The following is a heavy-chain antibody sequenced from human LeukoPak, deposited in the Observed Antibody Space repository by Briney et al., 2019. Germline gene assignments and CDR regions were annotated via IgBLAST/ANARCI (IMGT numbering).Heavy chain of an antibody. CDR3: ARLPGIVVVAFDY. CDR1: GYSFTGYW. D-gene: IGHD3-22*01. J-gene: IGHJ4*02. CDR2: IYPGDSDT. V-gene: IGHV5-51*01. Sequence: GGSLKISCKGSGYSFTGYWIGWVRPMPGKGLEWMGIIYPGDSDTRYSPSFQGQVTISADKSISTAYLQWSSLKASDTAMYYCARLPGIVVVAFDYWGQGTLVTVSS.